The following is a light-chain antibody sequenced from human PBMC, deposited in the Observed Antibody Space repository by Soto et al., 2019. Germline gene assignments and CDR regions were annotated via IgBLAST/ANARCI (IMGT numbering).Light chain of an antibody. CDR1: QSVSSSY. Sequence: EIVLTQSPGPLSLSPGERATLSCRASQSVSSSYLAWYQQKPGQAPRLLIYGASSRATCIPDMFSVIVSGTDFNLTISRLEPEDFAVYCCLQYGSSPPYTFGQGTKLEIK. J-gene: IGKJ2*01. V-gene: IGKV3-20*01. CDR3: LQYGSSPPYT. CDR2: GAS.